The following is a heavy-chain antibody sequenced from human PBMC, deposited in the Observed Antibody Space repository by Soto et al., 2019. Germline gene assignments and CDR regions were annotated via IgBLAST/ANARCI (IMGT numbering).Heavy chain of an antibody. D-gene: IGHD3-10*01. Sequence: ASVKVSCKASGYTFSSYAMHWVRQAPGQRLEWMGWINAGNGTTKYSQKFQGRVTITRDTSASTAYMELSSLRSEDTAVYYCARGGPLIDYWGQGTLVTVSS. CDR1: GYTFSSYA. CDR2: INAGNGTT. J-gene: IGHJ4*02. CDR3: ARGGPLIDY. V-gene: IGHV1-3*01.